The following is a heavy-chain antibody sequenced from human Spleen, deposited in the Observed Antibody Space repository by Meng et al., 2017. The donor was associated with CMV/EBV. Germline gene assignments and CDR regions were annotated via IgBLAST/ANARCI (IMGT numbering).Heavy chain of an antibody. J-gene: IGHJ4*02. V-gene: IGHV3-23*01. Sequence: GESLKISCAASGFTFSSYAMSWVRQAPGKGLEWVSAISGSGGSTYYADSVKGRFTISRDNAKNTLYLQMNSLRADDTTVYYCAREMGATVDYWGQGTLVTVSS. CDR3: AREMGATVDY. D-gene: IGHD1-26*01. CDR1: GFTFSSYA. CDR2: ISGSGGST.